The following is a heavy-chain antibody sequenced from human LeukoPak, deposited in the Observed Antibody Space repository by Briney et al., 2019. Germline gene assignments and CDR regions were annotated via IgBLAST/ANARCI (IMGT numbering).Heavy chain of an antibody. V-gene: IGHV1-18*01. J-gene: IGHJ4*02. CDR3: ARQYSSGWYFYGY. CDR1: GYTFTSNG. D-gene: IGHD6-19*01. CDR2: INTYNGDT. Sequence: PGASVKVSCKASGYTFTSNGISWVRQAPGQGLEWMGWINTYNGDTNYAQKLQGRVTMTTDTSTSTAYMELRSLRSDDTAVYYCARQYSSGWYFYGYWGQGTLVTVSS.